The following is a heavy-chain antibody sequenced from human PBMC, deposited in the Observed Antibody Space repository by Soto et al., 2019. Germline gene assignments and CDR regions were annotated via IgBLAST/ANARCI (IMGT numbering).Heavy chain of an antibody. J-gene: IGHJ3*02. CDR3: ATGTHHADDVYDI. Sequence: GGSLRLSCAASGFTFSDNFMAWIRQVPGKGLEFVSYINRHSSFTSYADSVKGRVTISRDNAKSALFLQINSLRVDDTAVYYCATGTHHADDVYDIWGQGTMVTVSS. CDR1: GFTFSDNF. CDR2: INRHSSFT. V-gene: IGHV3-11*06. D-gene: IGHD1-1*01.